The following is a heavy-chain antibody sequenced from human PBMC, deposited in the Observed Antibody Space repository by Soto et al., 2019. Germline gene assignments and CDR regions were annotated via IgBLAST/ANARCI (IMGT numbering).Heavy chain of an antibody. CDR1: GGSISSGGYY. V-gene: IGHV4-31*03. D-gene: IGHD3-10*01. CDR3: ARGVTMVRGVGLFYFDY. Sequence: SETLSLTCTVSGGSISSGGYYWSWIRQHPGKGLERIGYMYYSGSTYYNPSLKSRITISVDTSKKKFSLKLSSVTAADTAVYYCARGVTMVRGVGLFYFDYWGQGTLVTVSS. CDR2: MYYSGST. J-gene: IGHJ4*02.